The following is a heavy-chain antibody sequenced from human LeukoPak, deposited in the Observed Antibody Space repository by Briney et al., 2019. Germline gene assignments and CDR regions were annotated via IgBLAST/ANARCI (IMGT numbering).Heavy chain of an antibody. CDR1: GGSISTSNYY. Sequence: SETLSLTCTVSGGSISTSNYYWGWIRQPPGKGLEWIGNIFYSGSTYYGPSLKSRLTISLDTSRNQFSLKLSSVTAADTAVYYCAREEGWELGEHAFDIWGQGTMVTVSS. CDR2: IFYSGST. D-gene: IGHD1-26*01. J-gene: IGHJ3*02. V-gene: IGHV4-39*07. CDR3: AREEGWELGEHAFDI.